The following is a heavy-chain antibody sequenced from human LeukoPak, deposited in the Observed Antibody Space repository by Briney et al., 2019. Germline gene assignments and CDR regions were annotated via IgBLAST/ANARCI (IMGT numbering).Heavy chain of an antibody. CDR1: GGSISSSRYY. D-gene: IGHD2-15*01. CDR2: IYTNGDT. V-gene: IGHV4-61*02. J-gene: IGHJ6*03. CDR3: ARAKYSSGATCNSSYYYYLDV. Sequence: SQTLSLTCTVSGGSISSSRYYWSWIRQPAGKRLEWIGRIYTNGDTNYNPSLKSRVTISIDTSKNQFSLKLSSMTAADTAVYYCARAKYSSGATCNSSYYYYLDVWGKGTTVTVSS.